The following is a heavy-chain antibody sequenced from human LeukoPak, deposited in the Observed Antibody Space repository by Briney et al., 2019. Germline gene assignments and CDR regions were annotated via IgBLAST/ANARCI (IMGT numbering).Heavy chain of an antibody. CDR2: IRRKTNKYAT. CDR3: QAYYYYYMDV. V-gene: IGHV3-73*01. J-gene: IGHJ6*03. Sequence: GGSLKLSCAASEITFDGSPIPWVRQAPGKGLEWVGPIRRKTNKYATGYAASVKVRFRSSRDDSKNMSYLQMNSLKTEDTAVYYCQAYYYYYMDVWGKGTTVTVS. CDR1: EITFDGSP.